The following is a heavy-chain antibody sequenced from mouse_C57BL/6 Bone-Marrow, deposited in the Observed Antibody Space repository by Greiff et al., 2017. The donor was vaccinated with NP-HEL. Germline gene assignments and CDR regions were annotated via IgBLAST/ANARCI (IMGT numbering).Heavy chain of an antibody. Sequence: QVHVKQSGAELVRPGTSVKLSCKASGYTFTSYWMHWVKQRPGQGLEWIGVIDPSDSYTNYNQKFKGKATLTVDTSSSTAYMQLSSLTSEDSAVYYCASRALWGQGTLVTVSA. D-gene: IGHD3-1*01. V-gene: IGHV1-59*01. CDR3: ASRAL. CDR1: GYTFTSYW. J-gene: IGHJ3*01. CDR2: IDPSDSYT.